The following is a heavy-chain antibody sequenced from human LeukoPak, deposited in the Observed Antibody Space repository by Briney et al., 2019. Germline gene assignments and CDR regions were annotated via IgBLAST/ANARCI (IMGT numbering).Heavy chain of an antibody. V-gene: IGHV4-59*08. CDR1: GGSISSYY. CDR2: IYYSGST. Sequence: PSETLSLTCTVSGGSISSYYWSWIRQPPGKGLEWIGYIYYSGSTNYNPSLKSRVTISVDTSKNQFSLKLSSVTAADTAVYYCARRAYYGMDVWGQGTTVTVSS. J-gene: IGHJ6*02. CDR3: ARRAYYGMDV.